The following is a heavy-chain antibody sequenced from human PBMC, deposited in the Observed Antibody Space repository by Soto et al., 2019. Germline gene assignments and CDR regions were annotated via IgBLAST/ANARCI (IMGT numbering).Heavy chain of an antibody. CDR2: ISGSGGST. CDR1: GFTFSSCA. Sequence: PGGSLRLSCAASGFTFSSCAMSWVRQAPGKGLEWVSAISGSGGSTYYADSVKGRFTSSRDNSKNTLYLQMNRLRAEDTAVYYCAIYCSSTSCYRNGMDVWGQGTTVTVSS. D-gene: IGHD2-2*02. J-gene: IGHJ6*02. CDR3: AIYCSSTSCYRNGMDV. V-gene: IGHV3-23*01.